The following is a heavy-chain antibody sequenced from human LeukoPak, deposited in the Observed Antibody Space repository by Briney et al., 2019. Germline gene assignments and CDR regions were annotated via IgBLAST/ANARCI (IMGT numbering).Heavy chain of an antibody. CDR2: IYSGGST. V-gene: IGHV3-66*01. CDR1: GFTFSSYV. CDR3: ALGLVTDY. Sequence: GSLRLSCAASGFTFSSYVISWVRQAPGKGLEWVSVIYSGGSTYYADSVKGRFTISRDNSKNTLYLQMNSLRVEDTAVYYCALGLVTDYWGQGTLVTVSS. D-gene: IGHD3-9*01. J-gene: IGHJ4*02.